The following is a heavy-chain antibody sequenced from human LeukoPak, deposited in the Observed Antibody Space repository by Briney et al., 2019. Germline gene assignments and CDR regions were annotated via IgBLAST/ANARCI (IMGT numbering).Heavy chain of an antibody. Sequence: KPSETLSLTCAVYGGSFSGYYWSWIRQPPGKGLEWIGEINHSGSTNYNPSLKSRVTISIDTSKKQFTLRLSSVTAADTAVYYCARGRLYITMGRGVTNAPYFDYWGQGTLVTVSS. V-gene: IGHV4-34*01. CDR1: GGSFSGYY. CDR3: ARGRLYITMGRGVTNAPYFDY. D-gene: IGHD3-10*01. CDR2: INHSGST. J-gene: IGHJ4*02.